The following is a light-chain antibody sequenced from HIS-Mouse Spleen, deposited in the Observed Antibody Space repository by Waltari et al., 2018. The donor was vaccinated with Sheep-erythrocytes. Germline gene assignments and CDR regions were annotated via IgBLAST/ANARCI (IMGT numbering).Light chain of an antibody. CDR1: SSDVGGYNY. Sequence: QSALTQPRSVSGSPGQSVTISCTGTSSDVGGYNYVSWYQQHPGKAPKLMIYDVSKRPSGVPDRCSGSTSGNTASLTISGLQAEDEADYYCCSYAGSYTFVVFGGGTKLTVL. CDR2: DVS. V-gene: IGLV2-11*01. CDR3: CSYAGSYTFVV. J-gene: IGLJ2*01.